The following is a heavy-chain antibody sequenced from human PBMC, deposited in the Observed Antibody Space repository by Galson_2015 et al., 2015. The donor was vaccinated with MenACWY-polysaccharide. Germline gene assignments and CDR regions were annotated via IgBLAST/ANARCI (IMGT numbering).Heavy chain of an antibody. V-gene: IGHV3-53*04. Sequence: SLRLSCAASGFTVSSNYMSWVRQAPGKGLEWVSVIYSGGSTYYADSVKGRFTISRHNSKNTLYLQMNSLRAEDTAVYYCVRGDYDSSGYWAVLDVWGQGTTVTVSS. J-gene: IGHJ6*02. CDR3: VRGDYDSSGYWAVLDV. CDR2: IYSGGST. D-gene: IGHD3-22*01. CDR1: GFTVSSNY.